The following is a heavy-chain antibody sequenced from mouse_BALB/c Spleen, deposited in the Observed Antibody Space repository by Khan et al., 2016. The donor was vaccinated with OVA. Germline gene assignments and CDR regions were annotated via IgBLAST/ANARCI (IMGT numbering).Heavy chain of an antibody. CDR1: GYSITSDYA. CDR2: ISSTGST. CDR3: ARSLYYSYGYALDC. Sequence: EVQLQESGPGLVKPSQSLSLTCTVTGYSITSDYAWNWIRQFPGNKLEWMGYISSTGSTSYNPSLKSRISITRDTSKNQFFLQLKSVTTEATATYNCARSLYYSYGYALDCWGRGTSVTVSS. V-gene: IGHV3-2*02. J-gene: IGHJ4*01. D-gene: IGHD2-14*01.